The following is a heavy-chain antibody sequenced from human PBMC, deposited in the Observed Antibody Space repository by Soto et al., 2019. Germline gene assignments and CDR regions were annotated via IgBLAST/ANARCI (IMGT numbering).Heavy chain of an antibody. J-gene: IGHJ6*02. D-gene: IGHD5-18*01. CDR1: GGTFSSYA. CDR3: ASTALGSYYYYGMDV. CDR2: IIPIFGTA. V-gene: IGHV1-69*13. Sequence: SVKVSCKASGGTFSSYAISWVRQAPGQGLEWMGGIIPIFGTANYAQKFQGRVTITADESTSTAYMELSSLRSEDTAVYYCASTALGSYYYYGMDVWGQGTTVTVSS.